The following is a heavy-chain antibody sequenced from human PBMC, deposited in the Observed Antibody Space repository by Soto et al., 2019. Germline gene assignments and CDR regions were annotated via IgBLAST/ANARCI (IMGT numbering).Heavy chain of an antibody. CDR1: GGSFSGYY. CDR3: ARLGFWSGYYGMDV. J-gene: IGHJ6*02. Sequence: SETLSPTCAVYGGSFSGYYWSWIRQPPGKGLEWIGEINHSGSTNYNPSLKSRVTISVDTSKNQFSLKLSSVTAADTAVYYCARLGFWSGYYGMDVWGQGTTVTVSS. CDR2: INHSGST. V-gene: IGHV4-34*01. D-gene: IGHD3-3*01.